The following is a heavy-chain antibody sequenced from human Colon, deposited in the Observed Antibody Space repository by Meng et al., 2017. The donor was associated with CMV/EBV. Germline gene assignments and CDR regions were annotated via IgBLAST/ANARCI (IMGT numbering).Heavy chain of an antibody. J-gene: IGHJ4*02. CDR1: GFNVTNKW. CDR2: SYGAGPT. V-gene: IGHV3-66*02. CDR3: ARQVRLDGRFDY. Sequence: SCKASGFNVTNKWMSWVRQAPGKGLEWVGVSYGAGPTDSAGSAKGRFTISRDNSKNTLFHQMNSLRPEDTGVYYCARQVRLDGRFDYWGQGTLVTVSS. D-gene: IGHD3-9*01.